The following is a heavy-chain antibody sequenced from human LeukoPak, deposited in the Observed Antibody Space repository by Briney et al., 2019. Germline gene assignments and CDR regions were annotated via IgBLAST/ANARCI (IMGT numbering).Heavy chain of an antibody. CDR3: GRVIAGAIDY. J-gene: IGHJ4*02. D-gene: IGHD6-13*01. Sequence: GGSLRLSCAASGFTFSSYGMNWVRQAPGKGLEWVSSISSSSSYIYYADSVKGRFTISRDNADNSLYLQMNSLRAEDTAVYYCGRVIAGAIDYWGQGTLVTVSS. CDR2: ISSSSSYI. CDR1: GFTFSSYG. V-gene: IGHV3-21*01.